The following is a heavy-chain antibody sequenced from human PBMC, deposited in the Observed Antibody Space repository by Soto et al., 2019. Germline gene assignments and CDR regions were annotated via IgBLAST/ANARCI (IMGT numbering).Heavy chain of an antibody. Sequence: ASVKVSCKASADTFTRYTVTWGRQAPGQRLEWMGWINAGNGNTKYSQKFQGRVTITRDTSASTAYMELSSLRSEDTAVYYCARSIVVVTALDYWGQGTLVTVSS. CDR2: INAGNGNT. J-gene: IGHJ4*02. CDR3: ARSIVVVTALDY. V-gene: IGHV1-3*01. CDR1: ADTFTRYT. D-gene: IGHD2-21*02.